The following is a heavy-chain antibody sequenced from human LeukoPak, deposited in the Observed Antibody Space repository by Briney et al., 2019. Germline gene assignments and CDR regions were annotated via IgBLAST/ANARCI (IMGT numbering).Heavy chain of an antibody. CDR1: GLTFSSYA. CDR3: AKFFDPSGGASGWTWTMDC. D-gene: IGHD6-25*01. Sequence: GGSLRLSCAASGLTFSSYAMTWVRQTPGKGLEWVAAISGSGGTTYYADFAKGRFSISRDNSENTLYLQMYSLRAEDTAVYHCAKFFDPSGGASGWTWTMDCWGQGTLVIVSS. V-gene: IGHV3-23*01. CDR2: ISGSGGTT. J-gene: IGHJ4*02.